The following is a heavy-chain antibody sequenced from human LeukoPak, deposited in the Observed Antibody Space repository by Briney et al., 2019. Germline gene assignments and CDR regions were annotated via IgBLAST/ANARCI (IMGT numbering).Heavy chain of an antibody. D-gene: IGHD4-17*01. Sequence: GGSLRLSCTASVFTLSSYWMHWARQAPGKGLVWVSRVNSDASSTTYADSVKGRFTISRDNAKNTLYLQMNSLRAEDTAVYYCAGGPATTFAFPIWGQGTMVTVSS. J-gene: IGHJ3*02. V-gene: IGHV3-74*03. CDR3: AGGPATTFAFPI. CDR1: VFTLSSYW. CDR2: VNSDASST.